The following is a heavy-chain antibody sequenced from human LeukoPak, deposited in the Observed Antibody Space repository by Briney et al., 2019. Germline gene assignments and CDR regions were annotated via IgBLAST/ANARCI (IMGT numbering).Heavy chain of an antibody. Sequence: AGRSLRLSCAASGFTFDDYAMHWVRQAPGKGLEWVSVIYSGGSTYYADSVKGRFTISRDNSKNTLYLQMNSLRAEDTAVYYCASSGSYGYFDYWGQGTLVTVSS. D-gene: IGHD1-26*01. J-gene: IGHJ4*02. CDR1: GFTFDDYA. V-gene: IGHV3-66*01. CDR2: IYSGGST. CDR3: ASSGSYGYFDY.